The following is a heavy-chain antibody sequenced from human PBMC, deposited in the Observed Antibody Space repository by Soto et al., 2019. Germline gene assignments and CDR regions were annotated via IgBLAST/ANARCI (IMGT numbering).Heavy chain of an antibody. J-gene: IGHJ5*02. V-gene: IGHV1-18*01. Sequence: GASVKVSCKTSGYTFNTYGTNWLRQAPGQGLELMGWISAYDGKTTYAEKFQGRVTMTTGTSTSTAYMELRSLRSDDTAIYYCARDPHEFWTSYWFDPWGQGTPVTVSS. CDR3: ARDPHEFWTSYWFDP. D-gene: IGHD3-3*01. CDR2: ISAYDGKT. CDR1: GYTFNTYG.